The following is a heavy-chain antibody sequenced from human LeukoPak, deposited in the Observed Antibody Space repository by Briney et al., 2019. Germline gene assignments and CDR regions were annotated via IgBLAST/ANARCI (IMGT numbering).Heavy chain of an antibody. Sequence: ASVKVSCKASGYTFTSYYMHWVRQAPGQGLEWMGIINPSGGSTSYAQKFQGIVTMTRDTSTSTVYMELSSLRSEDTAVYYCARESKVVPAAGYFDYWGQGTLVTVSS. CDR2: INPSGGST. V-gene: IGHV1-46*01. CDR3: ARESKVVPAAGYFDY. J-gene: IGHJ4*02. CDR1: GYTFTSYY. D-gene: IGHD2-2*01.